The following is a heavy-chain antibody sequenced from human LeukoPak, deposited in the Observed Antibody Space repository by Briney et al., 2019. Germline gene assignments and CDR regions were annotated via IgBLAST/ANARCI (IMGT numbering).Heavy chain of an antibody. D-gene: IGHD1-26*01. CDR3: ARHWKNSGSPFDHFDY. J-gene: IGHJ4*02. V-gene: IGHV4-39*01. CDR1: GGSISTSSYY. Sequence: SETLSLTCTVSGGSISTSSYYWGWIRQPPGKGLEWIGSIYYSGNTYYNPSLKSRVTIYVDTSKIQFSLKLRSVTAADTAVYYCARHWKNSGSPFDHFDYWGQGTLVTVST. CDR2: IYYSGNT.